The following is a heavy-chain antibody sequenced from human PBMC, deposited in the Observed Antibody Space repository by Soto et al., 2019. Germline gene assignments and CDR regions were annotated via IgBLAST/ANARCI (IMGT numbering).Heavy chain of an antibody. J-gene: IGHJ4*02. Sequence: GGSLRLSCAASGFTFSSHSINWVRQAPGKGLEWVSYISGSGATKYYADSVKGRFTISRDNARNSLYLQMSSLSDEDTAVYYCARAIRGFSYVVDYWGQGALVTAPQ. V-gene: IGHV3-48*02. CDR2: ISGSGATK. CDR3: ARAIRGFSYVVDY. CDR1: GFTFSSHS. D-gene: IGHD5-18*01.